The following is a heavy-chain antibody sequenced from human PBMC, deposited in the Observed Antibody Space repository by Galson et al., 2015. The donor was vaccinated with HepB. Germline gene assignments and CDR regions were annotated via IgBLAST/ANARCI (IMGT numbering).Heavy chain of an antibody. V-gene: IGHV3-30*18. CDR1: GFTFSSYG. Sequence: SLRLSCAASGFTFSSYGMHWVRQAPGKGLEWVAVISYDGSNKYYADSVKGRFTISRDNSKNTLYLQMNSLRAEDTAVYYCAKDQRWLQFAWYFDLWGRGTLVTVSS. CDR3: AKDQRWLQFAWYFDL. J-gene: IGHJ2*01. D-gene: IGHD5-24*01. CDR2: ISYDGSNK.